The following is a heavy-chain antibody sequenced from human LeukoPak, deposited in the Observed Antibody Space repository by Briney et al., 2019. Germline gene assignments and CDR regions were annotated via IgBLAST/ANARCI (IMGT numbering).Heavy chain of an antibody. CDR2: IYYSGST. Sequence: SETLSLTCTVSGGSISSYYWGWIRQPPGKGLEWIGYIYYSGSTNYNPSLKSRVTMSVDTSKNQFSLKLSSVTAADTAVYYCARVSGWGGGEFDYWGQGTLVTVSS. CDR3: ARVSGWGGGEFDY. J-gene: IGHJ4*02. CDR1: GGSISSYY. V-gene: IGHV4-59*01. D-gene: IGHD3-10*01.